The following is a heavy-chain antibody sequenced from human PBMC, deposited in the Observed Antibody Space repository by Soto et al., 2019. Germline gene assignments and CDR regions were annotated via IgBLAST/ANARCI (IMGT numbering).Heavy chain of an antibody. CDR2: ISYDGSNK. D-gene: IGHD3-10*01. V-gene: IGHV3-30-3*01. CDR3: ARGGITMVRGNYYGMDV. J-gene: IGHJ6*02. Sequence: VQLVESGGGVVQPGRSLRLSCAASGFTFSSYAMHWVRQAPGKGLEWVAVISYDGSNKYYADSVKGRFTISRDNSKNTLYLQMNSLRAEDTAVYYCARGGITMVRGNYYGMDVWGQGTTVTVSS. CDR1: GFTFSSYA.